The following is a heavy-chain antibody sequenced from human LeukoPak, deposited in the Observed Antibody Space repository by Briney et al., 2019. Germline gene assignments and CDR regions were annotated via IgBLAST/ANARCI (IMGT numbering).Heavy chain of an antibody. CDR3: ARSLGSLVEYFDY. Sequence: SVKVSCKASGGTFSSYAISWVRQAPGQGLEWMGRIIPIFGTADYAQKFQGRVTITTDESTSTAYMELSSLRSEDTAVYYCARSLGSLVEYFDYWGQGTLVTVSS. V-gene: IGHV1-69*05. J-gene: IGHJ4*02. CDR2: IIPIFGTA. D-gene: IGHD3-10*02. CDR1: GGTFSSYA.